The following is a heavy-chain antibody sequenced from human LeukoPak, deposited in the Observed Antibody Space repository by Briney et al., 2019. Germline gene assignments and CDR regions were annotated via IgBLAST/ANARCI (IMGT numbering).Heavy chain of an antibody. CDR2: ISSSSSTI. CDR1: GFTFSSYS. D-gene: IGHD5-12*01. CDR3: ARYDSGYEELIDY. V-gene: IGHV3-48*01. J-gene: IGHJ4*02. Sequence: GGSLRLSCAASGFTFSSYSMNWVRQAPGKGLEWVSYISSSSSTIYHADSVKGRFTISRDNAKNSLYLQMNSLRAEDTAVYYCARYDSGYEELIDYWGQGTLVTVSS.